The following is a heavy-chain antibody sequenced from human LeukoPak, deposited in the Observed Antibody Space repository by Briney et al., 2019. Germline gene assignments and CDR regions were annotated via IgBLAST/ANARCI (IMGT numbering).Heavy chain of an antibody. D-gene: IGHD5-24*01. J-gene: IGHJ4*02. V-gene: IGHV3-30*02. CDR2: IWYDGSNK. CDR1: GFTFSSYG. Sequence: GGSLRLSCAASGFTFSSYGMHWVRQAPGKGLEWVAVIWYDGSNKYYADSVKGRFTISRDNSKNTLYLQMNTLRVEDTAIYYCAKDPTGYNEPLPFDYWGQGTPVTVSS. CDR3: AKDPTGYNEPLPFDY.